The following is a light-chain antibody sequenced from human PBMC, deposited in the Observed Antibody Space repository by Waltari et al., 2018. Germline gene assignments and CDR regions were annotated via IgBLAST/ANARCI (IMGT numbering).Light chain of an antibody. Sequence: QSVLTQPPSVSGAPGQRVTISCTGSGSNIGAGYDVHWYQQVPRAAPKLLIYGSSSRPLGVPDRFFGPTSGTSASLAITGLQAEDEAVYYCQSYDTTLSVVFGGGTKLTVL. V-gene: IGLV1-40*01. CDR1: GSNIGAGYD. CDR2: GSS. CDR3: QSYDTTLSVV. J-gene: IGLJ3*02.